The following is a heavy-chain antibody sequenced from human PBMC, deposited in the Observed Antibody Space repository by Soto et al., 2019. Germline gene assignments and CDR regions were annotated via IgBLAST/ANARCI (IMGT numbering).Heavy chain of an antibody. CDR2: ISAGGSNT. Sequence: EVQLLESGGGLVQPGGSLRLSCAVSGFTFRSYAMSWVRQAPGKGPEWVSVISAGGSNTYYAESVKGRFTISRDNSQNTLYLQMNSLRDEDTAVYYCARKGPPRDAFDIWGQETMVTVS. J-gene: IGHJ3*02. CDR1: GFTFRSYA. CDR3: ARKGPPRDAFDI. V-gene: IGHV3-23*01.